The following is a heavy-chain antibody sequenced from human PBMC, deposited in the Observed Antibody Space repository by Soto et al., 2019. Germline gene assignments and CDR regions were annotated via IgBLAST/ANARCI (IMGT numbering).Heavy chain of an antibody. D-gene: IGHD2-15*01. CDR3: AKAGGPVRAADIVVVVAAKNYYYYGMDV. Sequence: GGSLRLSCAASGFTFSSYAMSWVRQAPGKGLEWVSAISGSGGSTYYADSVKGRFTISRDNSKNTLYLQMNSLRAEDTAVYYCAKAGGPVRAADIVVVVAAKNYYYYGMDVWGQGTTVTVSS. CDR1: GFTFSSYA. CDR2: ISGSGGST. J-gene: IGHJ6*02. V-gene: IGHV3-23*01.